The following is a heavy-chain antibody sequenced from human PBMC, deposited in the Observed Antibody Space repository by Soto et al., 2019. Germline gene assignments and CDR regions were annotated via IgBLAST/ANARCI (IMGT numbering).Heavy chain of an antibody. D-gene: IGHD6-13*01. V-gene: IGHV1-69*06. CDR1: GGTFSSYA. CDR2: IIPIFGTA. Sequence: SVKVSCKASGGTFSSYAISWVRQAPGQGLEWMGGIIPIFGTANYAQKFQGRVTITADKSTSTAYMELSSLRSEDTAVYYCARGSRGSSWYLFYFDYWGQGTLVTVSS. CDR3: ARGSRGSSWYLFYFDY. J-gene: IGHJ4*02.